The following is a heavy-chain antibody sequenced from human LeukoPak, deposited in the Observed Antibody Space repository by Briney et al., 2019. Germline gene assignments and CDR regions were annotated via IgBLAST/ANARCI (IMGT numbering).Heavy chain of an antibody. CDR2: ISSSSSYI. D-gene: IGHD3-22*01. J-gene: IGHJ4*02. CDR1: GFTFSSYS. V-gene: IGHV3-21*01. Sequence: PGGSLRLPCAASGFTFSSYSMNWVRQAPGKGLEWVSSISSSSSYIYYADSVKGRFTISRDNAKNSVYLQMNSLRAEDTAMYYCARWYDYDSKGYSYYFDYWGQGTLVTVSS. CDR3: ARWYDYDSKGYSYYFDY.